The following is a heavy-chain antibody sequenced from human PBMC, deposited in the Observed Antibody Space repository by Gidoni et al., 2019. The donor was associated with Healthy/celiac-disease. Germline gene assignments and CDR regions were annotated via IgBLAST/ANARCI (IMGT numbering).Heavy chain of an antibody. Sequence: QVQLQQWGAGLLKPSETLSLTCAVYGGSFSGYYWSWIRQPPGKGLEWIGEINHSGSTNYNPSLKSRVTISVDTSKNQFSLKLSSVTAADTAVYYCARGLAAADLYNWFDPWGQGTLVTVSS. CDR1: GGSFSGYY. CDR2: INHSGST. CDR3: ARGLAAADLYNWFDP. J-gene: IGHJ5*02. V-gene: IGHV4-34*01. D-gene: IGHD6-13*01.